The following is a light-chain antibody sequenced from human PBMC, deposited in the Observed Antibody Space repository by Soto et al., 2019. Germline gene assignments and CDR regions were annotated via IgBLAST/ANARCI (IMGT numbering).Light chain of an antibody. CDR2: DAS. CDR3: KHYDSYSLP. J-gene: IGKJ2*01. Sequence: IQMTTSTSTLSASVGDRVTITCRASQSIGSWLAWYQQKPGKAPKFLIYDASTLKSGVPSRFRGSGSGTDFTLTISSLQPADFDTYYCKHYDSYSLPFGQGTKVDIK. CDR1: QSIGSW. V-gene: IGKV1-5*01.